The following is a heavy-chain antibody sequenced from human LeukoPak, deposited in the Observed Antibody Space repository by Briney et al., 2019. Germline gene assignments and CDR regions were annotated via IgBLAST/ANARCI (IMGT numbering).Heavy chain of an antibody. CDR2: ISSGGGVT. J-gene: IGHJ4*02. Sequence: GGSLRLSCAASDFTFRTYSMIWARQTAGTGLEWISYISSGGGVTHYAESVKGRFSISRDNAKNSLYLQMNSLRAEDTAVYYCARDQGLIAAAEPDYWGQGTLVTVSS. D-gene: IGHD6-13*01. V-gene: IGHV3-48*04. CDR3: ARDQGLIAAAEPDY. CDR1: DFTFRTYS.